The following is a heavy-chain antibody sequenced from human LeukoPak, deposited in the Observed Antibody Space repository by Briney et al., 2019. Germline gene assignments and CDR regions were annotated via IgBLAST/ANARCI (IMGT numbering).Heavy chain of an antibody. J-gene: IGHJ3*02. D-gene: IGHD4-17*01. V-gene: IGHV4-59*12. Sequence: SETLSLTCTVSGGSISSYYWSWIRQPPGKGLEWIGYISYSGSINYYPSLKSRVTISVDKSKNQFSLKLSSVTAADTAVYYCARFRTVTTYGAFDIWGQGTMVTVSS. CDR2: ISYSGSI. CDR1: GGSISSYY. CDR3: ARFRTVTTYGAFDI.